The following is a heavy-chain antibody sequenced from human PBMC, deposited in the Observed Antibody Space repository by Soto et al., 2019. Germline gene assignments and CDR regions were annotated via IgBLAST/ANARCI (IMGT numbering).Heavy chain of an antibody. CDR3: ARVKGYCSGTNCYPDY. Sequence: ASETLSLTCTVSGGSISSGGYYWSWIRQHPGKGLEWIGYIYYSGYTYYNPSLKSRVTISSDTSKNQFYLKLSSVTAADTAMYYCARVKGYCSGTNCYPDYWGQGTLVTVSS. J-gene: IGHJ4*02. CDR2: IYYSGYT. D-gene: IGHD2-2*01. V-gene: IGHV4-31*03. CDR1: GGSISSGGYY.